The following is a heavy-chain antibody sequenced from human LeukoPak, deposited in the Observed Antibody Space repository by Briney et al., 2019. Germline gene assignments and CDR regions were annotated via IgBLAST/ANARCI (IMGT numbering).Heavy chain of an antibody. CDR1: GFTFSSYE. V-gene: IGHV3-48*03. Sequence: GGSLRLPCAASGFTFSSYEMNWVRQAPGKGLEWVSYISSSGSTIYYADSVKGRFTISRDNAKNSLYLQMNSLRAEDTAVYYCARGDYSNYPPTCFDYWGQGTLVTVSS. CDR2: ISSSGSTI. J-gene: IGHJ4*02. D-gene: IGHD4-11*01. CDR3: ARGDYSNYPPTCFDY.